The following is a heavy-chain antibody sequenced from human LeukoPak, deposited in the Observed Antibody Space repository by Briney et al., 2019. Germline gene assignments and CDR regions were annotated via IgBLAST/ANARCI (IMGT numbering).Heavy chain of an antibody. Sequence: SETLSLTCTVSGAITSYYWSWIRQPPGKGLEWIGYISYSGSTNYNPSLKSRVTISVDTSKNLFSLRLSSVTAADTAVYYCARRWGRDAFDIWGQGTMVTVSS. CDR2: ISYSGST. CDR1: GAITSYY. V-gene: IGHV4-59*08. J-gene: IGHJ3*02. CDR3: ARRWGRDAFDI. D-gene: IGHD3-16*01.